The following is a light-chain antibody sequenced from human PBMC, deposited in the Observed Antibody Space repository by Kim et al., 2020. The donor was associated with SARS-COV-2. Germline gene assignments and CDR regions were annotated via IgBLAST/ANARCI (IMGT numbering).Light chain of an antibody. Sequence: EIVLTQSPGTLSLSPGERATLSCRASQSVSSSYLAWYQQKPGQAPRLLIYGASYRATGIPDRFSGSGSGTDFTLTISRLEPEDFAVYYCQQYGSSPPWTFGQGTKVYIK. CDR2: GAS. J-gene: IGKJ1*01. V-gene: IGKV3-20*01. CDR1: QSVSSSY. CDR3: QQYGSSPPWT.